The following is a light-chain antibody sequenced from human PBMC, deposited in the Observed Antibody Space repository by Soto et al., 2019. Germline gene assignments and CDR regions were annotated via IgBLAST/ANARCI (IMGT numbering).Light chain of an antibody. J-gene: IGLJ1*01. V-gene: IGLV2-14*01. Sequence: QSALTQPASVSGSPGQSITISCTGTSSDVGGYNYVSWYQQHPAKVPKLMIYDVSNRPSRVSDRFSGSKSGNTASLTISGLQAEDEADYYCYSYTTSSTYVFGTGTKLTVL. CDR1: SSDVGGYNY. CDR2: DVS. CDR3: YSYTTSSTYV.